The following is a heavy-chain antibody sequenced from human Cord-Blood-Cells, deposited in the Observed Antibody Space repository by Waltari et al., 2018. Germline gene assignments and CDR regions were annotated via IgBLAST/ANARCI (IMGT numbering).Heavy chain of an antibody. CDR1: GGSISSSSYY. J-gene: IGHJ4*02. CDR2: IYYSGST. Sequence: QLQLQESGPGLVKPSETLSLTCTVSGGSISSSSYYWGWIRQPPGKGLEWIGSIYYSGSTYYNPSLKSRVTISVDTSKNQFSLKLSSVTAADTAVYYCARHGAIAVAGFDYWGQGTLVTVSS. CDR3: ARHGAIAVAGFDY. D-gene: IGHD6-19*01. V-gene: IGHV4-39*01.